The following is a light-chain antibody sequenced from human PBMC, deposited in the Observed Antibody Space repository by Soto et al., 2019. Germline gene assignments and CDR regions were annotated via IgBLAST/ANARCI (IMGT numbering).Light chain of an antibody. CDR1: QSVSGN. CDR2: GAS. Sequence: EIVMTQSPATLSVSPGERATLSCRASQSVSGNLAWYQQKPGQAPRLLIYGASTRANGIPARFSGSGSGAEFTLPISSLQSEDFAVYYCQQYNNWFSITFGQGTLLEIK. V-gene: IGKV3-15*01. J-gene: IGKJ5*01. CDR3: QQYNNWFSIT.